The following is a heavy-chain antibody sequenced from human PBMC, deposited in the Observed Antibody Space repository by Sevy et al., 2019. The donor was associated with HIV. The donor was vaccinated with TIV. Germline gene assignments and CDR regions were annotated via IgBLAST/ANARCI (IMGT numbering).Heavy chain of an antibody. D-gene: IGHD3-10*01. J-gene: IGHJ5*02. V-gene: IGHV3-64D*06. CDR1: GFTFSSYA. CDR2: ISTNGNSA. CDR3: LKDQENNYYYGSGTYFDP. Sequence: GGSLRLSCSASGFTFSSYALYWVRQAPGKKMEYVSVISTNGNSAYYADSVKGRFTISRDNSKNTLYLQMRSLRPEDTAMYYCLKDQENNYYYGSGTYFDPWGHGTLVTVSS.